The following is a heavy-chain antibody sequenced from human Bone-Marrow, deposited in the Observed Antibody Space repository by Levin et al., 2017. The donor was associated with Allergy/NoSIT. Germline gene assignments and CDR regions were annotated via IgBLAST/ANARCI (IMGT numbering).Heavy chain of an antibody. V-gene: IGHV4-30-4*01. Sequence: SQTLSLTCTVSSGSIGRASYYWSWIRQPPGKGLEWLGYIYHSGNTYYNPSLKGRLTMSVDTSKGQFSLKVTSVTAADTAVYFCARGGPASSYGDAYFDLWGQGTLVTVSS. CDR3: ARGGPASSYGDAYFDL. D-gene: IGHD5-18*01. J-gene: IGHJ4*02. CDR2: IYHSGNT. CDR1: SGSIGRASYY.